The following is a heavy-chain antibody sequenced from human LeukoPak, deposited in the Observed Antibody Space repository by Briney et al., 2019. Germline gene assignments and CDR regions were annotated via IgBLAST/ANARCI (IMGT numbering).Heavy chain of an antibody. CDR3: ATIITMVRGVRDY. Sequence: GGSLRLSCAASGFTFSSYAMSWVRQAPGKGLEWVSAIGGSGGSTYYADSVKGRFTISRDNSKNTLYLQMNSLRAEDTAVYYCATIITMVRGVRDYWGQGTLVTVSS. J-gene: IGHJ4*02. CDR2: IGGSGGST. CDR1: GFTFSSYA. V-gene: IGHV3-23*01. D-gene: IGHD3-10*01.